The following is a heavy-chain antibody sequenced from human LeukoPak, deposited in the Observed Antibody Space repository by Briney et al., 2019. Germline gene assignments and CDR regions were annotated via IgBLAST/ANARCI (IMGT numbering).Heavy chain of an antibody. D-gene: IGHD3-10*01. J-gene: IGHJ6*03. Sequence: GASVTVSCKSSENTFTAYYIHWVRQAPGQGLEWMGWMNPNSGNTGYAQKLQGRVTMTTDTSTSTAYMELRSLRSDDTAVYYCAIGGYYYGSGSYPAYYYMDVWGKGTTVTVSS. CDR2: MNPNSGNT. V-gene: IGHV1-8*02. CDR1: ENTFTAYY. CDR3: AIGGYYYGSGSYPAYYYMDV.